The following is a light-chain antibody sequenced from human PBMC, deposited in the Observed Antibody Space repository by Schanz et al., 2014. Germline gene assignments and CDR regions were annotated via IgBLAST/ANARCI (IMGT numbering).Light chain of an antibody. V-gene: IGKV2-28*01. CDR1: QSLLHRNGFAF. CDR2: LVS. J-gene: IGKJ1*01. Sequence: DIVMTQSPLSLPVTPGEPASISCRSSQSLLHRNGFAFLDWYLQKPGQSPHLLIYLVSNRASGVPDRFSGSGSGTDFTLKISRVEAEDVGVYYCLQGTHGLPTFGQGTKVEIK. CDR3: LQGTHGLPT.